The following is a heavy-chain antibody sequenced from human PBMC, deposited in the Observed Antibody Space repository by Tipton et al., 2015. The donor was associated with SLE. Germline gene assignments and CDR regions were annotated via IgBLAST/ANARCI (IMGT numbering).Heavy chain of an antibody. CDR1: GGSITTDNFF. D-gene: IGHD1-26*01. J-gene: IGHJ5*02. Sequence: TLSLTCPVAGGSITTDNFFCGWIRQPPGKGLEFIAVVDSSGLTFYNPSLRSRVALSVDTSKNNFSLKLTSVTAADTAVYFCVRHRSWEDWFDPWGLGTPVTVSS. CDR2: VDSSGLT. CDR3: VRHRSWEDWFDP. V-gene: IGHV4-39*01.